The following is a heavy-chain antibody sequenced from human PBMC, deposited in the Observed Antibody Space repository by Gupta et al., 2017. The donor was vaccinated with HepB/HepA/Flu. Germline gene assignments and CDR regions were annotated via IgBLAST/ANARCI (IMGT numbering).Heavy chain of an antibody. D-gene: IGHD3-10*01. CDR1: NYTFTTYG. CDR3: ARDLRGRLLSFGELSL. J-gene: IGHJ4*02. V-gene: IGHV1-18*01. Sequence: QVQLVQSGAEVKKPGASVKVSCKAYNYTFTTYGISWVRQAPGQGLEWMGWISAYNGKTNYEQKFQGRATMTTDTSTSTAYMELGNLKSDDTAVYYCARDLRGRLLSFGELSLWGQGTLVTVSS. CDR2: ISAYNGKT.